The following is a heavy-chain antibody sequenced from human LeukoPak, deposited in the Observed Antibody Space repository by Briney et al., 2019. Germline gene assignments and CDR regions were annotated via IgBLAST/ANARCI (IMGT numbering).Heavy chain of an antibody. D-gene: IGHD4-17*01. CDR1: GGSFSGYY. CDR3: ARETDYANWFDP. J-gene: IGHJ5*02. CDR2: INHSGST. Sequence: SETLSLTCAVYGGSFSGYYWSWIRQPPGKGLEWIGEINHSGSTNYNPSLKSRVTISVDTSKNQFSLKLSSVTAADTAVYYCARETDYANWFDPWGQGTLVTVSS. V-gene: IGHV4-34*01.